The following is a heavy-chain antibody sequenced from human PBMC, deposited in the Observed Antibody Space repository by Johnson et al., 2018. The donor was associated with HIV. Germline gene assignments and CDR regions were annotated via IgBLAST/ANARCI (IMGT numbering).Heavy chain of an antibody. V-gene: IGHV3-23*01. Sequence: VQLMESGGGLVQPGGSLRLSCVVSGFTFRDYYMSWIRQAPGKGLEWVAVISGSGDKTYYADSVKGRFTISRANSRNTLYLQMNSLRAEDTAVYYCAKLGRALFDAFDIWGQGTMVTVSS. J-gene: IGHJ3*02. CDR3: AKLGRALFDAFDI. CDR2: ISGSGDKT. D-gene: IGHD7-27*01. CDR1: GFTFRDYY.